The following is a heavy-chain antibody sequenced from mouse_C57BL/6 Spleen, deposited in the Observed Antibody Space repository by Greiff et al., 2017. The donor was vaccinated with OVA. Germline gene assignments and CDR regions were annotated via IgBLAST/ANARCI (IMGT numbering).Heavy chain of an antibody. D-gene: IGHD1-1*01. J-gene: IGHJ2*01. CDR1: GYTFTDYN. CDR2: INPNNGGT. Sequence: EVQLQQSGPELVKPGASVKIPCKASGYTFTDYNMDWVKQSHGKSLEWIGDINPNNGGTIYNQKFKGKATLTVDKSSSTAYMELRSLTSEDTAVYYCARMTTVVATDYFDYWGQGTTLTVSS. V-gene: IGHV1-18*01. CDR3: ARMTTVVATDYFDY.